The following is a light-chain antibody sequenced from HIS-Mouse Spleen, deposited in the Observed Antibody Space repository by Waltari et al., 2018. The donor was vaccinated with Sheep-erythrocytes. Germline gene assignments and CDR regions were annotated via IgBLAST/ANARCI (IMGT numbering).Light chain of an antibody. CDR3: CSYAGSYNHV. V-gene: IGLV2-11*01. J-gene: IGLJ1*01. CDR2: DVS. CDR1: SSDVGGYNY. Sequence: QSALTQPPSVSGSPGQSVPISCPGTSSDVGGYNYFSCYQQHPGKPPKLMIYDVSKRPSGVPDRFSGSKSGNTASLTISGLQAEDEADYYCCSYAGSYNHVFATGTKVTVL.